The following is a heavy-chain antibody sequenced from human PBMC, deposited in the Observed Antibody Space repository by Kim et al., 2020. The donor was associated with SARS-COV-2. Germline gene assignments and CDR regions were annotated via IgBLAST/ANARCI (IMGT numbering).Heavy chain of an antibody. CDR3: AKPPWSIAAAGEA. D-gene: IGHD6-13*01. J-gene: IGHJ4*02. Sequence: SADSGKGRFTISRDNSKNTLYLQMNSLRAEDTAVYYCAKPPWSIAAAGEAGGQGTLVTVSS. V-gene: IGHV3-23*01.